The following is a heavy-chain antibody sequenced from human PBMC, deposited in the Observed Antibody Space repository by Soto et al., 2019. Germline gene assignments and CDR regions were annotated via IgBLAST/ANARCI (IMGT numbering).Heavy chain of an antibody. J-gene: IGHJ6*02. D-gene: IGHD3-10*01. V-gene: IGHV4-61*08. CDR1: GGSVSSGDYF. CDR2: IYYIGST. CDR3: ARSPNYYYYGFDV. Sequence: PSETLSLTCTVSGGSVSSGDYFWSWLRHSPGKRLEWIAYIYYIGSTNYNPSLKSRATISVDTSKSQVSLTLTSMTAADAALYYCARSPNYYYYGFDVWGQGTAVTVYS.